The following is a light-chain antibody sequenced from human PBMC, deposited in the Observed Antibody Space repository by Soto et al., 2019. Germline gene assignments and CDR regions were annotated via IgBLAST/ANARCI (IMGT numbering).Light chain of an antibody. Sequence: VLTLSPGTLSLSPGARATLSCRASQRLSASDIAWYKQKPGRAPKFLIYGVSSRATGIPDRFSGGGSGTDFTLTISRLEPEDFAVYHCQQYGSSPLITFGQGTRLRL. CDR1: QRLSASD. CDR3: QQYGSSPLIT. V-gene: IGKV3-20*01. J-gene: IGKJ5*01. CDR2: GVS.